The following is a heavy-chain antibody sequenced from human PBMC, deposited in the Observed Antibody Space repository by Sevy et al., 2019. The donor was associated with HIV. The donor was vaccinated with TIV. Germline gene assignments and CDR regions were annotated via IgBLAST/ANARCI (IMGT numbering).Heavy chain of an antibody. J-gene: IGHJ6*02. CDR2: ISWDGGST. Sequence: GGSLRLSCAASGFTFDDYAMHWVRQAPGKGLEWVSLISWDGGSTYYAYSVKGRFTISRDNSKNSLYLQMNSLRAEDTALYYCAKDMSLPDTVTGDYYYYYGMDVWGQGTTVTVSS. CDR1: GFTFDDYA. V-gene: IGHV3-43D*04. D-gene: IGHD4-4*01. CDR3: AKDMSLPDTVTGDYYYYYGMDV.